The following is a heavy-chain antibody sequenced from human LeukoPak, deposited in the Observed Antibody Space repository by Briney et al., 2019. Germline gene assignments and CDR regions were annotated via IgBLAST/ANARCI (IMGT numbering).Heavy chain of an antibody. V-gene: IGHV4-61*02. J-gene: IGHJ4*02. Sequence: PSETLSLTCTVSGGSISSGSYYWSWIRQPAGKGLEWIGRIYTSGSTNYNPSLKSRVTISVDTSKNQFSLKLSSVTAADTAVYYCAREQGPYYFDYWGQGALVTVSS. CDR1: GGSISSGSYY. CDR2: IYTSGST. CDR3: AREQGPYYFDY.